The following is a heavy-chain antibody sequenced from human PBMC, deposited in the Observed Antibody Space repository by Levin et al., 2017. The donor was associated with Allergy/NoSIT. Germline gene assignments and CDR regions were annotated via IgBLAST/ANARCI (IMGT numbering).Heavy chain of an antibody. Sequence: TGGSLRLSCAASGFTFSSYAMHWVRQAPGKGLEWVAVISYDGSNKYYADSVKGRFTISRDNSKNTLYLQMNSLRAEDTAVYNCAREAFPLLGQQLVNDYDYDGMDVWGQGTTVTVSS. CDR2: ISYDGSNK. D-gene: IGHD6-13*01. CDR3: AREAFPLLGQQLVNDYDYDGMDV. V-gene: IGHV3-30-3*01. CDR1: GFTFSSYA. J-gene: IGHJ6*02.